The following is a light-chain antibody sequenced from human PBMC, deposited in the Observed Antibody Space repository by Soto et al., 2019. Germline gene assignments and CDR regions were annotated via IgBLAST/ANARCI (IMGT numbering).Light chain of an antibody. CDR3: QHYNSYPDA. CDR1: QSISSW. CDR2: KAS. V-gene: IGKV1-5*03. Sequence: DIQMTQSPSTLSASVGDRVTLTCRASQSISSWLAWYRQKPGQAPKLLIYKASTRKSGIPSRFSGSGSGTEFTLTISSLQPDDFATYYCQHYNSYPDAFGQGTKLEIK. J-gene: IGKJ1*01.